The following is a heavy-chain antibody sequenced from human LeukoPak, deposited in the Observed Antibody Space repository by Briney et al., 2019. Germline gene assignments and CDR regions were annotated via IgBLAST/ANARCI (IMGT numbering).Heavy chain of an antibody. CDR1: GGSVSSSSYY. CDR3: ARQGSETYEY. D-gene: IGHD2-15*01. Sequence: SETLSLTCSVSGGSVSSSSYYWGWIRQPPGKGLEWIGNIYYSGSTYYNPSLKSRVTISEDTSKNQLSLKLSSVTAADTAVYYCARQGSETYEYWGQGTLVTVSS. V-gene: IGHV4-39*01. CDR2: IYYSGST. J-gene: IGHJ4*02.